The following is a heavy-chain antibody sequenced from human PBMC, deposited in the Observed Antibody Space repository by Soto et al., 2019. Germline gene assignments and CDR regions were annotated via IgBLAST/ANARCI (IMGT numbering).Heavy chain of an antibody. Sequence: GGSLRLSCAGSGLTFTNAWMGWVRQAPGKGLEWVSSISSSGDTYSADSVKGRFTISRDNSKNTLYLQMNSLSAEDTALYYCTKPPRSGTVSGYWGQGTLVTVSS. J-gene: IGHJ4*02. CDR3: TKPPRSGTVSGY. CDR1: GLTFTNAW. CDR2: ISSSGDT. D-gene: IGHD1-7*01. V-gene: IGHV3-23*01.